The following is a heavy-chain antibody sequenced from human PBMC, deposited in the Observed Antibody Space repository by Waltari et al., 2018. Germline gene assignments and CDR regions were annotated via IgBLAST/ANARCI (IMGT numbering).Heavy chain of an antibody. CDR1: GYTFSDHY. CDR2: INPKSGAT. J-gene: IGHJ3*01. D-gene: IGHD3-3*01. V-gene: IGHV1-2*02. Sequence: QVHLVQSGAEVRKPGASVRVSCKTSGYTFSDHYIYWVRQAPGQGLEWLGWINPKSGATNPAQKYQGSVTMTTDTSTNTGYMELRRLTSDDTAVYYCARDLFPNFWSGYGFDFWGQGTKVTVSS. CDR3: ARDLFPNFWSGYGFDF.